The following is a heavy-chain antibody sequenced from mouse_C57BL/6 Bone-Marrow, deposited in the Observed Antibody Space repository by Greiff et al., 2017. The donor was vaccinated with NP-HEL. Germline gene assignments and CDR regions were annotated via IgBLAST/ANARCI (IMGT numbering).Heavy chain of an antibody. CDR2: INPNNGGT. J-gene: IGHJ2*01. V-gene: IGHV1-26*01. Sequence: VQLQQSGPELVKPGASVKISCKASGYTFTDYYMNWVKQSHGKSLEWIGDINPNNGGTSYNQQFKGKATLTVDKSSSTAYMELRSLTSEDSAVYDCARPSYDYLYYFDYWGQGTTLTVSS. CDR3: ARPSYDYLYYFDY. CDR1: GYTFTDYY. D-gene: IGHD2-4*01.